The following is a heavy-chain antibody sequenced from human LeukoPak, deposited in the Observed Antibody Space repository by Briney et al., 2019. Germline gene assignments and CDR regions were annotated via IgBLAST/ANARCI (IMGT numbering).Heavy chain of an antibody. Sequence: SETLSLTCTVSGGSISSYYWSWIRQPPGKGLEWIGYIYYSGSTNYNPSLKSRVTISVDTSKDRFSLKLSSVTAADTAVYYCARGGGSYDTQYYFDYWGQGTLVTVSS. CDR2: IYYSGST. CDR3: ARGGGSYDTQYYFDY. V-gene: IGHV4-59*01. D-gene: IGHD1-26*01. CDR1: GGSISSYY. J-gene: IGHJ4*02.